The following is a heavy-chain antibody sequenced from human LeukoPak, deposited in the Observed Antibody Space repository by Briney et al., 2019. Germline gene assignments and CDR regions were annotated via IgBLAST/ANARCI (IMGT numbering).Heavy chain of an antibody. V-gene: IGHV3-23*01. CDR3: AKSLGIVVVTANFDS. CDR2: LSGSGGRI. D-gene: IGHD2-21*02. Sequence: PGGSLRLSCAASGFTFSSYEMNWVRQAPGKGLEWVAALSGSGGRIYYADSVKGRFTISRDNSKNTLYLQMSSLRAEDTAVYYCAKSLGIVVVTANFDSWGQGTLVTVFS. CDR1: GFTFSSYE. J-gene: IGHJ4*02.